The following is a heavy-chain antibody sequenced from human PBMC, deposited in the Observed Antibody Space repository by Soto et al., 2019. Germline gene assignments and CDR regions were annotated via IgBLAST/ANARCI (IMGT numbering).Heavy chain of an antibody. D-gene: IGHD3-10*01. CDR2: ISSSSSYI. V-gene: IGHV3-21*01. Sequence: PGGSLRLSCAASGSTFSSYSMNWVRQAPGKGLEWVSSISSSSSYIYYADSVKGRFTISKDNAKNSLYLQMNSLRAEDTAVYYCARDYGSGSYYKGLDPWGQGTLVTVSS. CDR3: ARDYGSGSYYKGLDP. CDR1: GSTFSSYS. J-gene: IGHJ5*02.